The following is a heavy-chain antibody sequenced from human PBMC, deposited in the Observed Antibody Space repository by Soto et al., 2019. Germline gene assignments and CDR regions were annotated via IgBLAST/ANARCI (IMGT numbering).Heavy chain of an antibody. Sequence: PSETLSLTCTVSGGSISSYYWSWIGQPPGKGLEWIGYIYYSGSTNYNPSLKSRVTISVDTSKNQFSLKLSSVTAADTAVYYCARREINYYGSGSYYIEYFQHWGQGTLVTV. D-gene: IGHD3-10*01. CDR2: IYYSGST. J-gene: IGHJ1*01. V-gene: IGHV4-59*08. CDR3: ARREINYYGSGSYYIEYFQH. CDR1: GGSISSYY.